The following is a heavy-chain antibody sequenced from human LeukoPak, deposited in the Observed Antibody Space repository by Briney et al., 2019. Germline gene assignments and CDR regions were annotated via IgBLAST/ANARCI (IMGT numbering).Heavy chain of an antibody. CDR2: IYYSGST. J-gene: IGHJ4*02. CDR3: ARVVAYDSCGYKMGAYDY. V-gene: IGHV4-61*01. CDR1: GSSVSSGSYY. Sequence: SETLSLTCTVSGSSVSSGSYYWSWIRQPPGKGLEWIGYIYYSGSTNYNPSLKSRVTISVDTSKNQFSLKLSSVTAADTAVYYCARVVAYDSCGYKMGAYDYWGRGTLVTVSS. D-gene: IGHD3-22*01.